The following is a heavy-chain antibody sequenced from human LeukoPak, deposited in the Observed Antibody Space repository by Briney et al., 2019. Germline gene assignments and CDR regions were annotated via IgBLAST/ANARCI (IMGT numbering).Heavy chain of an antibody. CDR3: ARGSASVFSMIRGVGWFDP. CDR2: VHSTGYT. Sequence: SETLSLTCVVSGGSISNDYWNWIRQPAGRDLEWIGRVHSTGYTDYNPSLTSRVTMSVDTSKNQFSLNLKSVTAADTAVYYCARGSASVFSMIRGVGWFDPWGQGTLVTVSS. CDR1: GGSISNDY. V-gene: IGHV4-4*07. J-gene: IGHJ5*02. D-gene: IGHD3-10*01.